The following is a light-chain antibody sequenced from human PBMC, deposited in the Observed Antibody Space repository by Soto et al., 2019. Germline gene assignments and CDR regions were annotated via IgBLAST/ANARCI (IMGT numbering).Light chain of an antibody. V-gene: IGKV3-20*01. J-gene: IGKJ1*01. CDR3: QQYGSSGT. CDR1: QSVSNNY. CDR2: GAS. Sequence: EIVLTQSPVTLSLSPWERATLSCRASQSVSNNYLAWYQQKPGQAPRLLIYGASNRATGIPDRFSGSGSGTDFTLTISRLEPEDFAVCYCQQYGSSGTFGQGTKVDIK.